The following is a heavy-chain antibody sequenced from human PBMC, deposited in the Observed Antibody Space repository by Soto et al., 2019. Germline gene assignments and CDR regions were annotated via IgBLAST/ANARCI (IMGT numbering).Heavy chain of an antibody. J-gene: IGHJ4*02. CDR2: FYHSGTT. CDR1: GDSIKNYF. CDR3: ARDPGYCTNGVCPIFDF. D-gene: IGHD2-8*01. Sequence: LTCTVSGDSIKNYFWSWVRQPPGKGLEWIGHFYHSGTTNYSPALKSRVTISIDQSKNQFSLRLNSVTAADTAVYFCARDPGYCTNGVCPIFDFWGQGIPVTVSS. V-gene: IGHV4-59*01.